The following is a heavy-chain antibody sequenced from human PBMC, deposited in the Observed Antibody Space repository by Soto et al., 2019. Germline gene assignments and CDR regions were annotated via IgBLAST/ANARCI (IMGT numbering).Heavy chain of an antibody. D-gene: IGHD6-13*01. CDR3: ARHSGVAEDGTD. CDR2: IYPGDSDT. V-gene: IGHV5-51*01. Sequence: GESLKISCKGSGYSFSNYWIAWVRQMPGKGLEWMGIIYPGDSDTRYSPSFQGQVAISADKSINTAYLQWSSLKASDTAMYYCARHSGVAEDGTDWGQGTLVTVSS. J-gene: IGHJ1*01. CDR1: GYSFSNYW.